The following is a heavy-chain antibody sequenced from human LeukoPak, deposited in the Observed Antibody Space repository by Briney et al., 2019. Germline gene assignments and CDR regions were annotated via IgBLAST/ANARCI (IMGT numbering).Heavy chain of an antibody. V-gene: IGHV3-66*01. Sequence: PGGSLRLSCAASGFTVSSNYMSWVRQAPGKGLEWVSVIYSGGSTYYADSVKGRSTISRDNSKNTLYLQMNSLRAEDTAVYYCARDVGTAMGGGRDYWGQGTLVTVSS. J-gene: IGHJ4*02. CDR3: ARDVGTAMGGGRDY. CDR2: IYSGGST. CDR1: GFTVSSNY. D-gene: IGHD5-18*01.